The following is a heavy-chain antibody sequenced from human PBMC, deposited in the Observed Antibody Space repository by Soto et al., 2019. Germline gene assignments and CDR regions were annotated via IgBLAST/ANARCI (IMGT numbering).Heavy chain of an antibody. V-gene: IGHV1-69*13. CDR3: AMFRRDGYNFYYYYGMDV. CDR2: IIPIFGTA. D-gene: IGHD1-1*01. Sequence: GASVKVSCKASGGTFSSYAISWVRQAPGQGLEWMGGIIPIFGTANYAQKFQGRVTITADESTSTAYMELSSLRSEDTAVYYCAMFRRDGYNFYYYYGMDVWGQGTTVTVSS. J-gene: IGHJ6*02. CDR1: GGTFSSYA.